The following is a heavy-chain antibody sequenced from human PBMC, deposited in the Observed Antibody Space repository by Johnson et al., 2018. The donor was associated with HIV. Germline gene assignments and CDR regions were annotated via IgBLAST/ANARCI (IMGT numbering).Heavy chain of an antibody. V-gene: IGHV3-30*04. Sequence: QVQLVESGGGLAQPGGSLKVSCAASGFSFSSYAMHWVRQAPEKGLEWVAYIPFHGHQQYYGDSVKGRFTISRDNSRDTLYLQMDTLRAGDTAVYYCARDKYYLTAITGSAFDIWGQGTMVTVSS. CDR2: IPFHGHQQ. CDR3: ARDKYYLTAITGSAFDI. D-gene: IGHD2/OR15-2a*01. J-gene: IGHJ3*02. CDR1: GFSFSSYA.